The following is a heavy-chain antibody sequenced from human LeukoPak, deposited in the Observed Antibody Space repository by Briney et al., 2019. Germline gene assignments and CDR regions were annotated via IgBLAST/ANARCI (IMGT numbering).Heavy chain of an antibody. CDR3: ARLDSWYEPGPKFDY. Sequence: PPETLSLTCTVSGDSMSSSSYYWAWIRQPPGKGLVWHGSIYYSGSTYYNPSLKSRVTISVDTSKNQFSLKLSSVTAADTAVYYCARLDSWYEPGPKFDYWGQGTLVTVSS. D-gene: IGHD6-13*01. CDR1: GDSMSSSSYY. J-gene: IGHJ4*02. V-gene: IGHV4-39*07. CDR2: IYYSGST.